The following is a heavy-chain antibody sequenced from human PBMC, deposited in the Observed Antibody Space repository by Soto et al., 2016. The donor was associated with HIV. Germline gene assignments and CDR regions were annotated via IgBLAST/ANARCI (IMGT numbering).Heavy chain of an antibody. V-gene: IGHV4-34*01. D-gene: IGHD2-15*01. J-gene: IGHJ4*02. CDR1: GESFSGYY. CDR3: AIRVANNWPALDR. CDR2: INHAGNS. Sequence: QVQLHQWGAGLLKPSETLSLTCTVSGESFSGYYWSWIRQSPGKGLEWIGEINHAGNSNYNPSLKSRVTISVDTSNNQFSLKLNSVIAADTAIYYCAIRVANNWPALDRWGQGTQVTVSS.